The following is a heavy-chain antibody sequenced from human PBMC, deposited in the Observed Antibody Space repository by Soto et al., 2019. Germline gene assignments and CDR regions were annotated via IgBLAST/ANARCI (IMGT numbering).Heavy chain of an antibody. D-gene: IGHD5-12*01. CDR1: GGSISSYY. CDR3: AARRRGLIYRGYGDFDY. CDR2: IYYSGST. Sequence: SETLSLTCTVSGGSISSYYWSWIRQPPGKGLEWIGYIYYSGSTNYNPSLKSRVTISVDTSKNQFSLKLSSVTAADTAVYYCAARRRGLIYRGYGDFDYWGQGTLVTVSS. J-gene: IGHJ4*02. V-gene: IGHV4-59*01.